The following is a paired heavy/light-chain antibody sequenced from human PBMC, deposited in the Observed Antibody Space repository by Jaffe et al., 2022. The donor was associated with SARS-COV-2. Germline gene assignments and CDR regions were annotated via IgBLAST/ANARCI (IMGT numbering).Heavy chain of an antibody. Sequence: QVQLVESGGGLVKPGGSLRLSCAASGFTFSDYYMSWIRQAPGKGLEWVSYISSSGSTIYYADSVKGRFTISRDNAKNSLYLQMNSLRAEDTAVYYCARGPVAGDYVFDYWGQGTLVTVSS. CDR2: ISSSGSTI. V-gene: IGHV3-11*01. D-gene: IGHD4-17*01. CDR1: GFTFSDYY. CDR3: ARGPVAGDYVFDY. J-gene: IGHJ4*02.
Light chain of an antibody. CDR2: GAS. J-gene: IGKJ3*01. Sequence: EIVMTQSPATLSVSPGERATLSCRASQSVSSNLAWYQQKPGQAPRLLIYGASTRATGIPARFSGSGSGTEFTLTISSLQSEDFAVYYCQQYNNWPPIFTFGPGTKVDIK. CDR3: QQYNNWPPIFT. CDR1: QSVSSN. V-gene: IGKV3D-15*01.